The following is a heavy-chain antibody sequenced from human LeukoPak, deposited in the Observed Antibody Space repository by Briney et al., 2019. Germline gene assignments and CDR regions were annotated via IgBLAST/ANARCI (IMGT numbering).Heavy chain of an antibody. Sequence: GGSLRLSCAASGFTFSSYAMSWVRQAPGKGLDWVSAISGSGGSTYYADSVKGRFTISRDNSKNTLYLQMNSLRAEDTAVYYCAKLPQYGYYYMDVWGKGTTVTVSS. J-gene: IGHJ6*03. CDR3: AKLPQYGYYYMDV. D-gene: IGHD4-11*01. CDR1: GFTFSSYA. V-gene: IGHV3-23*01. CDR2: ISGSGGST.